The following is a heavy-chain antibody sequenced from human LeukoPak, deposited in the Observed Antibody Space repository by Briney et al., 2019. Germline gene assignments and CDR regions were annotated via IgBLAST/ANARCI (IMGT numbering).Heavy chain of an antibody. Sequence: PGGSLRLSCAASGFTFSSYGMHWVRQAPGKGLEWVAVIWYDGSNKYYADSVKGRFTISRDNSKNALYLQLNSLGAEDTAVYYCARDQNFPAYYFNFWGQGALVTVSS. CDR1: GFTFSSYG. D-gene: IGHD3-10*01. CDR2: IWYDGSNK. J-gene: IGHJ4*02. CDR3: ARDQNFPAYYFNF. V-gene: IGHV3-33*01.